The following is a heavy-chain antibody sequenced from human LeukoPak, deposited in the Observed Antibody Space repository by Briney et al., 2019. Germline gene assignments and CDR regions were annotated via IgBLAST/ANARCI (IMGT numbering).Heavy chain of an antibody. CDR2: INTNTGDP. V-gene: IGHV7-4-1*02. D-gene: IGHD3-3*01. J-gene: IGHJ4*02. CDR3: ATGTIFGVAQF. CDR1: GYTFSSYA. Sequence: ASVKVSCKASGYTFSSYAMNWVRQAPGQGLEWMGWINTNTGDPTYAQDFTGRFLFSLDTSVNTAYLQISSLKAEDTAVYYCATGTIFGVAQFWGQGTLVTVSS.